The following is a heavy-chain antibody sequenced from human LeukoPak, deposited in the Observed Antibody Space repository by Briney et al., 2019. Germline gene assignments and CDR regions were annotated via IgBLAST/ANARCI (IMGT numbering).Heavy chain of an antibody. CDR1: GFTFSSYW. CDR3: ARAAEYGSGSYYRPYFDY. V-gene: IGHV3-74*01. J-gene: IGHJ4*02. CDR2: IHSDGSST. Sequence: GGSLRLSCAASGFTFSSYWMHWVRQAPGKGLVWVSRIHSDGSSTSYADSVKGRFTISRDNAKNTLYLQMNSLRAEDTAVYYCARAAEYGSGSYYRPYFDYWGQGTLVTVSS. D-gene: IGHD3-10*01.